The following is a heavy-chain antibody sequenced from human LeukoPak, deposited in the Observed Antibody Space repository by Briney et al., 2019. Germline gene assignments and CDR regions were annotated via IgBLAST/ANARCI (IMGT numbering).Heavy chain of an antibody. CDR3: ARSTGTTMFIDY. CDR1: GGSISPYY. V-gene: IGHV4-59*01. D-gene: IGHD3-10*02. J-gene: IGHJ4*02. CDR2: IYYSGNT. Sequence: SETLSLTCTVSGGSISPYYWSWIRQPPGKGLEWLGYIYYSGNTDYNPSLKSRAAISVDTSKNQFSLKLSSVTAADTAVYYCARSTGTTMFIDYWGQGTLVTVSS.